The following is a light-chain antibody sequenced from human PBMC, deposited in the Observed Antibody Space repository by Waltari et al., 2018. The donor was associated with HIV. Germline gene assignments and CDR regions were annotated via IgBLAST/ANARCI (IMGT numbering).Light chain of an antibody. CDR1: SSNIWRNY. Sequence: QSVLTQPPSVSAAPGQKVTISCSGSSSNIWRNYVSWYQQLPGAAPQLLIDDNTERPAGIPDRCSGSKAGTSATLGITGLQTGDEADYYCGTWDSSLGGWVFGGGTKLAVL. J-gene: IGLJ3*02. V-gene: IGLV1-51*01. CDR3: GTWDSSLGGWV. CDR2: DNT.